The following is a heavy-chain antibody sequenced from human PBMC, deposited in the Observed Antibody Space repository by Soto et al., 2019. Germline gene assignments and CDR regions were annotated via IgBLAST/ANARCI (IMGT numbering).Heavy chain of an antibody. J-gene: IGHJ4*02. Sequence: ASVKVSCKASGYTFTGYYMHWVRQAPGQGLEWMGWINPNNGGTNYAQKFQGRVTMTRDTSISTAYMEVSRLRSDDTAVYYCAGGRNFYGSGEVDSWGQGTLVTVSS. CDR1: GYTFTGYY. CDR3: AGGRNFYGSGEVDS. V-gene: IGHV1-2*02. CDR2: INPNNGGT. D-gene: IGHD3-10*01.